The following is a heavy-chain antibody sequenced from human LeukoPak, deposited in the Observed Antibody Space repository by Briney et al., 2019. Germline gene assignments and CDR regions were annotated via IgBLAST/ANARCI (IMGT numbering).Heavy chain of an antibody. Sequence: ASGTLSLTCAVSGGSISSSNWWSWVRQPPGKGLEWIGEIYRSGSTNYNPSLKSRVTISVDTSKNQFSLKLSSVTAADTAVYYCARSWGSYRPKNWFDPWGQGTLSPSPQ. V-gene: IGHV4-4*02. CDR2: IYRSGST. CDR1: GGSISSSNW. J-gene: IGHJ5*02. D-gene: IGHD3-16*02. CDR3: ARSWGSYRPKNWFDP.